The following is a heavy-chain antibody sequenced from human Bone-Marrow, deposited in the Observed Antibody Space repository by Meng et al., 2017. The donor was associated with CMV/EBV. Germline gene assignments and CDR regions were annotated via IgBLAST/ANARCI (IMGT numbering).Heavy chain of an antibody. CDR3: ARDRVWVND. J-gene: IGHJ4*02. V-gene: IGHV3-66*02. CDR1: GFTVSSNY. Sequence: GESLKISCAASGFTVSSNYMSWVRQAPGKGLEWVSVIYSGGSTYYADSVKGRFTISRDNSKNTLYLQMNSLRAEDTAAYYCARDRVWVNDWGQGTLVTVSS. D-gene: IGHD1-26*01. CDR2: IYSGGST.